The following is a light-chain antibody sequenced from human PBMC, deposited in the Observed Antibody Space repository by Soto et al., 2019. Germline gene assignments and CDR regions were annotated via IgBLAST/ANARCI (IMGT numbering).Light chain of an antibody. CDR1: QSVTSNA. CDR3: QQRSKWPLT. Sequence: EIVMTQSPATLSASPGERATLSCRASQSVTSNALAWYQQKPGQAPRLLIYGVSSRATGIPDRFSGSGSGTDFTLTISSLEPEDFAVYYCQQRSKWPLTFGGGTKVDNK. J-gene: IGKJ4*01. CDR2: GVS. V-gene: IGKV3D-20*02.